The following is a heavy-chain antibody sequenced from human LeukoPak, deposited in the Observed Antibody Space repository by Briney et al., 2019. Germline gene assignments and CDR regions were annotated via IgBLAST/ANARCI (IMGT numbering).Heavy chain of an antibody. J-gene: IGHJ4*02. CDR1: GFTFSSYA. CDR2: ISYDGSNK. Sequence: PGGSLRLSCAASGFTFSSYAMHWVRLAPGKGLEWVAVISYDGSNKYYADSVKGRFTISRDNSKNTLYLQMNSLRAEDTAVYYCARTRPYCSSTSCYIFDYWGQGTLVTVSS. D-gene: IGHD2-2*01. V-gene: IGHV3-30-3*01. CDR3: ARTRPYCSSTSCYIFDY.